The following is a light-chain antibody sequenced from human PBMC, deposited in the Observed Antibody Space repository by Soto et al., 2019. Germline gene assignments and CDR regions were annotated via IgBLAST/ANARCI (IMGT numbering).Light chain of an antibody. Sequence: EIVLTQSPATLSLSPGERATLSCRASQSVSSYLACYQQKPGQAPRLLIYDASNRATGIPARFSGSGSGTDFTLTISSLEPEDVAVYYCQQRSNWPTFGEGTKVEIK. CDR2: DAS. CDR1: QSVSSY. CDR3: QQRSNWPT. V-gene: IGKV3-11*01. J-gene: IGKJ4*01.